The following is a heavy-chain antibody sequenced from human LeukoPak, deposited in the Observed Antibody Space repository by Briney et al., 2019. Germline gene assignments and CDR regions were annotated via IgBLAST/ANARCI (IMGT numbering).Heavy chain of an antibody. Sequence: SSETLSLTCTVSGDSISSYYWSWIRQPPGKGLEWIGYIYYIGSTNYNPSLKSRVTISVDTSKNQFSLKLSSVAAADTAVYYCARDYAFDIWGQGTMVTVSS. CDR1: GDSISSYY. CDR3: ARDYAFDI. J-gene: IGHJ3*02. V-gene: IGHV4-59*01. CDR2: IYYIGST.